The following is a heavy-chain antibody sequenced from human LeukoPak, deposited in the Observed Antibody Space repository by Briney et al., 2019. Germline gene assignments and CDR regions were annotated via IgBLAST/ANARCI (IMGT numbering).Heavy chain of an antibody. J-gene: IGHJ4*02. CDR2: ISYDGSNK. D-gene: IGHD6-19*01. V-gene: IGHV3-30*19. CDR1: RFTFSSYG. CDR3: ARSGSGWYCDY. Sequence: PGGSLRLSCAASRFTFSSYGMHWVRQAPGKGLEWVAVISYDGSNKYYADSVKGRFTISRDNSKNTLYLQMNSLRAEDTAVYYCARSGSGWYCDYWGQGTLVTVSS.